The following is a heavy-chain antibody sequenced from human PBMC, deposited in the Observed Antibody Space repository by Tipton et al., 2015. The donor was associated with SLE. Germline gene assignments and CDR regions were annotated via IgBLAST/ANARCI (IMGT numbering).Heavy chain of an antibody. D-gene: IGHD1-1*01. Sequence: TLSLTCTVSGGSISSHYWSWIRQPPGKGLEWIGYIHYSGSTNSNPSLKSRVTISVDTSKNQFSLKLSSVTAADTAVYYCARGNWQDYWGQGTLVTVAS. CDR1: GGSISSHY. CDR3: ARGNWQDY. J-gene: IGHJ4*02. V-gene: IGHV4-59*11. CDR2: IHYSGST.